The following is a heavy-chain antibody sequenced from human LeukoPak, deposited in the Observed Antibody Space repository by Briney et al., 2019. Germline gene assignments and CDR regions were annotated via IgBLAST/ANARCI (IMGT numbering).Heavy chain of an antibody. CDR2: IYPGDSDT. CDR3: ARSPVVAAARGWFDP. V-gene: IGHV5-51*01. D-gene: IGHD2-15*01. Sequence: GESLKISCKGSGYSFTSYWIGWVRQMPGKGLEWMGIIYPGDSDTRYSPSFQGQVTISADKSISTAYLQWSSLKASDTAMYYCARSPVVAAARGWFDPWGQGTLVTVSS. J-gene: IGHJ5*02. CDR1: GYSFTSYW.